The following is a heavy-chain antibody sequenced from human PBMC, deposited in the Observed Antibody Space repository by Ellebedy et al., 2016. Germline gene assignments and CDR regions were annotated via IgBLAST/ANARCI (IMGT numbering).Heavy chain of an antibody. CDR1: GFTFDDYA. Sequence: SLKISCAASGFTFDDYAMHWVRQAPGKGLEWVSGMSWNNSGMVYAASVKGRFTISRDNAQNSLYLEMNSLRPEDTALYYCAKDVGEYDNSGYLTFDSWGQGTLVTVSS. CDR3: AKDVGEYDNSGYLTFDS. J-gene: IGHJ4*02. D-gene: IGHD3-22*01. V-gene: IGHV3-9*01. CDR2: MSWNNSGM.